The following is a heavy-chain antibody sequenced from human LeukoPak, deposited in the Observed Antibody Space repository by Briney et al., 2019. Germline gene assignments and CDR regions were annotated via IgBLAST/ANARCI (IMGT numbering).Heavy chain of an antibody. CDR3: ARSQNYYGSGDY. CDR2: INHSGST. CDR1: GGSFSGYY. Sequence: SETLSLTCAVYGGSFSGYYWSWIRQPPGKGLEWIGEINHSGSTNYNPSLKSRVTISVDTSKNQFSLKLSSVTAADTAVYYCARSQNYYGSGDYWSQGTLVTVSS. J-gene: IGHJ4*02. D-gene: IGHD3-10*01. V-gene: IGHV4-34*01.